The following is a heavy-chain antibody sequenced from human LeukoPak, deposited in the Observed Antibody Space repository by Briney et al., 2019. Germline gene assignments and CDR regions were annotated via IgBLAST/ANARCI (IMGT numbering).Heavy chain of an antibody. CDR2: INPSGGST. V-gene: IGHV1-46*01. Sequence: ASVKVSCKASGYTFARYYIHWVRQAPGQGLEWMGIINPSGGSTRYAQKFQGRVTMTRDTSTSTVHMELSSLRSDDTAVYYCARGGYYDSSGSFDPWGQGTLVTVSS. CDR3: ARGGYYDSSGSFDP. CDR1: GYTFARYY. J-gene: IGHJ5*02. D-gene: IGHD3-22*01.